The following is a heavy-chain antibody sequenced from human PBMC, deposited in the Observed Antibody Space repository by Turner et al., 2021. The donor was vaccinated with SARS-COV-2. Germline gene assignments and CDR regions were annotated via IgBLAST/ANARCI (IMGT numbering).Heavy chain of an antibody. D-gene: IGHD6-19*01. J-gene: IGHJ1*01. CDR1: GGSISISRYY. CDR3: ARGYYNAAYSSGGYVYNAEYFQQ. Sequence: QLQLQEAGPGLVKPSETLSLTGTVSGGSISISRYYLSWIRQPTGKGLEWIGEINHSGSTNYNPSLKNRVNISVDTSKNQFSLKLRSVNDSDTAVYYCARGYYNAAYSSGGYVYNAEYFQQWGQGTLVTVSS. V-gene: IGHV4-39*07. CDR2: INHSGST.